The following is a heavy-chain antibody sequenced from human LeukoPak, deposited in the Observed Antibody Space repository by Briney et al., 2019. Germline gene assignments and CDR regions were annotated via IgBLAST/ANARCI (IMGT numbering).Heavy chain of an antibody. J-gene: IGHJ4*02. CDR2: INHSGST. Sequence: SETLSLTCAVYGGSFSGYYWSWIRQPPGKGLEWIGEINHSGSTNYNPSLKSRVTISVDTSKNQFSLKLSSVTAADTAVYYCARGRGYSYGYFVYWGQGTLVTVFS. CDR3: ARGRGYSYGYFVY. D-gene: IGHD5-18*01. CDR1: GGSFSGYY. V-gene: IGHV4-34*01.